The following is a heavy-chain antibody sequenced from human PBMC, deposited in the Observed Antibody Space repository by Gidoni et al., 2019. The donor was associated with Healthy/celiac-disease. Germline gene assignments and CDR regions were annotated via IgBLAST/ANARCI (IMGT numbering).Heavy chain of an antibody. CDR1: GFTFSSHG. CDR3: AKDIGGGPTAMVTGDGMDV. J-gene: IGHJ6*02. CDR2: ISYEGSNK. Sequence: QVQLVESGGGVVQPGRSLRLSCAASGFTFSSHGMHWVRKAPGKGLGWVAVISYEGSNKYYADSVKGRFTISRDNSKNTLYLQMNSLRAEDTAVYYCAKDIGGGPTAMVTGDGMDVWGQGTTVTVSS. V-gene: IGHV3-30*18. D-gene: IGHD5-18*01.